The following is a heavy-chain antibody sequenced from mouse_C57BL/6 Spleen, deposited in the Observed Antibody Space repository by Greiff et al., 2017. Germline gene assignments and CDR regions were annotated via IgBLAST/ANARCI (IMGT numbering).Heavy chain of an antibody. CDR2: IDPETGGT. J-gene: IGHJ3*01. CDR3: TRWAGAWFAY. V-gene: IGHV1-15*01. CDR1: GYTFTDYE. Sequence: VQLQESGAELVRPGASVTLSCKASGYTFTDYEMHWVKQTPVHGLEWIGAIDPETGGTAYNQKFKGKAILTADKSSSTAYMELRSLTSEDSAVYYCTRWAGAWFAYWGQGTLVTVS.